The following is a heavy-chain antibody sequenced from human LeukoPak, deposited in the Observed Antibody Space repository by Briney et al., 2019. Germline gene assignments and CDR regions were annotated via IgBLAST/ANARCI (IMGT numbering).Heavy chain of an antibody. CDR1: GFTFSSYG. J-gene: IGHJ4*02. D-gene: IGHD6-13*01. V-gene: IGHV3-30*02. CDR2: IRYDGSNK. Sequence: GGSLRLSCAASGFTFSSYGMHWVLQAPGKGLEWVAFIRYDGSNKYYADSVKGRFTISRDNSKNTLYLQMNSLRAEDTAVYYCAKGAREQQLVQDYWGQGTLVTVSS. CDR3: AKGAREQQLVQDY.